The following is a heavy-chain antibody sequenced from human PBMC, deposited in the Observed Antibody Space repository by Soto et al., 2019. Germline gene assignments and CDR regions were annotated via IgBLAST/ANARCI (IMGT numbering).Heavy chain of an antibody. CDR2: IYYSGTT. CDR3: ARVEAMVRGVSKFDY. Sequence: SETLSLTCTVSGGSISSGDYYWSWIRQPPGKGLEWIGYIYYSGTTYYNPSLKSRLTISVDTSENQFSLKLSSVTAADTAVYYCARVEAMVRGVSKFDYWGQGTLVTVSS. D-gene: IGHD3-10*01. CDR1: GGSISSGDYY. V-gene: IGHV4-30-4*01. J-gene: IGHJ4*02.